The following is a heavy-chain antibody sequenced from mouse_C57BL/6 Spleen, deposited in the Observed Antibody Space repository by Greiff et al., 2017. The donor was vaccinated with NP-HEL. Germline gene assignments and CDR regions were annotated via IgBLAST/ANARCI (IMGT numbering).Heavy chain of an antibody. CDR3: ARGRTTVVATSYYAMDY. CDR1: GYTFTDYY. D-gene: IGHD1-1*01. Sequence: VQLQQSGPELVKPGASVKISCKASGYTFTDYYMNWVKQSHGKSLEWIGDINPNNGGTSYNQKFKGKATLTVDKSSSTAYMELRSLTSEDSAVYYCARGRTTVVATSYYAMDYWGQGTSVTVSS. CDR2: INPNNGGT. J-gene: IGHJ4*01. V-gene: IGHV1-26*01.